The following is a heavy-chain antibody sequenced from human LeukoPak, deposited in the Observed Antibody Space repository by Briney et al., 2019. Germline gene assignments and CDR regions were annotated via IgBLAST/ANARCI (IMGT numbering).Heavy chain of an antibody. CDR3: ARRNGHTWDVGNWFDP. V-gene: IGHV4-39*01. J-gene: IGHJ5*02. Sequence: SETLSLTCSVSGDSIRSNSFFWGWIRQPPGMGLEWIAGISYNGVTYYNPFLSSRATVSVDTSKNQFSLRLFSVTAADTAVYYCARRNGHTWDVGNWFDPWGPGTLVTVSS. D-gene: IGHD5-24*01. CDR1: GDSIRSNSFF. CDR2: ISYNGVT.